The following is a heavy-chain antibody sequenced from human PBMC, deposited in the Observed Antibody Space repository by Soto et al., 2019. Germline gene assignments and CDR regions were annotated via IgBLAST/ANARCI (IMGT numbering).Heavy chain of an antibody. CDR2: ISYEGNKK. CDR1: GFTLSKYD. D-gene: IGHD6-25*01. V-gene: IGHV3-30-3*01. J-gene: IGHJ4*02. Sequence: PGGSLRLSCAASGFTLSKYDMHWVRQAPGKGLQWVAVISYEGNKKYYEDSVKGRFNVSRDNSKNMVYLQMNSLRAEDTAVYYCARLGMKINPTSHSSECGWGQGTLVTVSS. CDR3: ARLGMKINPTSHSSECG.